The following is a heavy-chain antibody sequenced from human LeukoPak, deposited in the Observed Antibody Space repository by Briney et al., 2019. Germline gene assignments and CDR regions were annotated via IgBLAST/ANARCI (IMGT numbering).Heavy chain of an antibody. CDR3: ARDNTYYYDSSGYYLPCY. D-gene: IGHD3-22*01. CDR1: GYTFTSYY. V-gene: IGHV1-46*01. J-gene: IGHJ4*02. CDR2: INPSGGST. Sequence: ASVKVFCKASGYTFTSYYMHWVRQAPGQGLEWMGIINPSGGSTSYAQKFQGRVTMTRDTSTSTVYMELSSLRSEDTAVYYCARDNTYYYDSSGYYLPCYWGQGTLVTVSS.